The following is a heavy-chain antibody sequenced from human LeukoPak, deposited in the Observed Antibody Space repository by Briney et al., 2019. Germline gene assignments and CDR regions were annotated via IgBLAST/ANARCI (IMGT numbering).Heavy chain of an antibody. CDR1: RFTFSSYG. Sequence: GGSLRLSCAASRFTFSSYGMHWVRQAPGKGLEWVAIISYDGSNKYYADSVKGRFTISRDNSKNTLYLQMNSLRAEDTAVYYCARGRSGSYGFFDYWSLGNLVTVSS. D-gene: IGHD3-10*01. J-gene: IGHJ4*02. CDR3: ARGRSGSYGFFDY. V-gene: IGHV3-30*03. CDR2: ISYDGSNK.